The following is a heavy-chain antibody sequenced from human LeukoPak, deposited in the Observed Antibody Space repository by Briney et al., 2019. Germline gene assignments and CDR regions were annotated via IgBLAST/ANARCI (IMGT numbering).Heavy chain of an antibody. J-gene: IGHJ4*02. CDR3: ASLLGASLDY. CDR1: GGSFSGYY. Sequence: PSETLSLTCAVYGGSFSGYYWSWIRQPPGKGLEWIGEINHSGSTNYNPSLKSRVTISVDTSKNQLSLKLSSVTAADTAVYYCASLLGASLDYWGQGTLVTVSS. D-gene: IGHD1-26*01. V-gene: IGHV4-34*01. CDR2: INHSGST.